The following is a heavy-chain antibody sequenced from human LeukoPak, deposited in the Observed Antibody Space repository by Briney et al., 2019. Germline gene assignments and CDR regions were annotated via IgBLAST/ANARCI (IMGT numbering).Heavy chain of an antibody. D-gene: IGHD3-10*01. CDR2: INHSGST. V-gene: IGHV4-34*01. CDR3: ARGGRMVRGVIVDYYYYYDMDV. Sequence: SETLSLTCAVYGGSFSGYYWSWIRQPPGKGLEWIGEINHSGSTNYNPSLKSRITISVDTSRNQFSLKLSSVTAADTAVYYCARGGRMVRGVIVDYYYYYDMDVWGQGTTVTVSS. J-gene: IGHJ6*02. CDR1: GGSFSGYY.